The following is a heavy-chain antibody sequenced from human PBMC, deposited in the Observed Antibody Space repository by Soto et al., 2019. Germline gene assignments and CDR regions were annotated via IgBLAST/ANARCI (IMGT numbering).Heavy chain of an antibody. CDR3: ARDVTRWALRGFFDP. CDR2: SYYTGNT. V-gene: IGHV4-59*01. J-gene: IGHJ5*02. D-gene: IGHD3-9*01. Sequence: PSETLSLTCGASGGSIVDYYCSWIRQPPGERVEWIGFSYYTGNTRYIPSLGSGVTVSLDTSKNQFSLKLSYANAADTAFFYCARDVTRWALRGFFDPWGRGALVTVSS. CDR1: GGSIVDYY.